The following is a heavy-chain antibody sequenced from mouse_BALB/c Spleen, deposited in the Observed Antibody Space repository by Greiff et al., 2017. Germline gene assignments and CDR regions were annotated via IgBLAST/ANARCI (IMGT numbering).Heavy chain of an antibody. CDR3: TRDEDDGYYVAMDY. J-gene: IGHJ4*01. V-gene: IGHV5-6-4*01. Sequence: DVKLVESGGGLVKPGGSLKLSCAASGFTFSSYTMSWVRQTPEKRLEWVATISSGGSYTYYPDSVKGRFTISRDNAKNTLYLQMSSLKSEDTAMYYCTRDEDDGYYVAMDYWGQGTSVTVSS. D-gene: IGHD2-3*01. CDR2: ISSGGSYT. CDR1: GFTFSSYT.